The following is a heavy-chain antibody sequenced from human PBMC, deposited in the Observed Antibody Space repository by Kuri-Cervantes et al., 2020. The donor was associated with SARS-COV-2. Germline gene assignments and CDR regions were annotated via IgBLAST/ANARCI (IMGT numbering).Heavy chain of an antibody. CDR3: GTAPPYWSSTRCLHNWFDP. Sequence: GSVKVTFKATVCIFLSYATSWLRQAPGQGLEWMGWISANNGNTNYAQKFQGRVTMNEDPSTDTANMELSGLRSEDTAVYYCGTAPPYWSSTRCLHNWFDPWGQGTLVTVSS. V-gene: IGHV1-18*01. J-gene: IGHJ5*02. CDR2: ISANNGNT. CDR1: VCIFLSYA. D-gene: IGHD2-2*01.